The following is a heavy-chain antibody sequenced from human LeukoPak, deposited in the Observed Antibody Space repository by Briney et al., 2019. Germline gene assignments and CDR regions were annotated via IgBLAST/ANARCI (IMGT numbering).Heavy chain of an antibody. CDR1: GFTFSSYW. Sequence: GGSLRLSCAASGFTFSSYWMSWVRQAPGKGREWVANIKQDGSEKYYVDSVKGRFTISRDNAKNSLFLQMNSLRAEDTAVYYCARDQVVGIFDYWGQGTLVTVSS. CDR3: ARDQVVGIFDY. V-gene: IGHV3-7*01. J-gene: IGHJ4*02. D-gene: IGHD2-21*01. CDR2: IKQDGSEK.